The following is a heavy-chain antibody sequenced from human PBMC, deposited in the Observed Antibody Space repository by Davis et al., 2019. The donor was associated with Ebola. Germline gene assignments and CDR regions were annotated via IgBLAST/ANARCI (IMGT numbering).Heavy chain of an antibody. D-gene: IGHD1-26*01. Sequence: GESLKISCAASGFTFSSYAMHWVRQAPGKGLEWVAVISYDGSNKYYADSVKGRFTISRDNSKNTLYLQMNSLRAEDTAVYYCAKTQELHFDYWGQGTLVTVSS. CDR3: AKTQELHFDY. V-gene: IGHV3-30*04. J-gene: IGHJ4*02. CDR1: GFTFSSYA. CDR2: ISYDGSNK.